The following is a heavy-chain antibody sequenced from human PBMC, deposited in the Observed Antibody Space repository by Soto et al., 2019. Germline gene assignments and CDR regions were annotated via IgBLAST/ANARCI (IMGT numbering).Heavy chain of an antibody. CDR1: GGTFSSYA. J-gene: IGHJ4*02. CDR3: ARGRAMDTRIDY. Sequence: ASVKVSCKASGGTFSSYAISWVRQAPGQGLEWMGGIIPIFGTANYAQKFQGRVTITADESTSTAYMELSSLRSEDTAVYYCARGRAMDTRIDYWGQGTLVTVSS. V-gene: IGHV1-69*13. D-gene: IGHD5-18*01. CDR2: IIPIFGTA.